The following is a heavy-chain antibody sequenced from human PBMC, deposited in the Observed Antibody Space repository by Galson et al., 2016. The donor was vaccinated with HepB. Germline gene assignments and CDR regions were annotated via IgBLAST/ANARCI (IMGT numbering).Heavy chain of an antibody. CDR3: ARVPAIAKNWFDP. Sequence: SVKVSCKASGNTFSIYGITWVRQAPGQGLEWIGWISPYNDITDSAQKFKGRVTMTRDTSTSTVYMELGSLRFDDTAVYYCARVPAIAKNWFDPWGQGTLVIVSS. V-gene: IGHV1-18*01. D-gene: IGHD6-13*01. J-gene: IGHJ5*02. CDR2: ISPYNDIT. CDR1: GNTFSIYG.